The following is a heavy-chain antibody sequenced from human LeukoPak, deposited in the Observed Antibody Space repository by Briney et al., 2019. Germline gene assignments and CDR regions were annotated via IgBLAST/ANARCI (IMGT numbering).Heavy chain of an antibody. CDR3: ARSNCFYDSSGPFDY. V-gene: IGHV4-34*01. J-gene: IGHJ4*02. CDR2: INHSGRT. D-gene: IGHD3-22*01. Sequence: SETLSLTCAVYGGSFSGYYWNWIRQPPGKGLEWIGEINHSGRTKYNPSLKSRVTISVDTSKNQFSLKLSSVTAADTAVYYCARSNCFYDSSGPFDYWGQGTLVTVSS. CDR1: GGSFSGYY.